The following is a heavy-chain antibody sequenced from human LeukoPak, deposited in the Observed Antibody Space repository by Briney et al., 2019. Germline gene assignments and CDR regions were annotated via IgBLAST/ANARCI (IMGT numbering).Heavy chain of an antibody. D-gene: IGHD6-13*01. J-gene: IGHJ4*02. CDR3: ARVWCSSSWYIDY. V-gene: IGHV3-30*02. Sequence: GGSLRLSCAASRFTFSSYGMHWVRQAPGKGLEWVAFIRYDGSNKYYADSVKGRFTISRDNSKNTLYLQMNSLRAEDTAVYYCARVWCSSSWYIDYWGQGTLVTVSS. CDR2: IRYDGSNK. CDR1: RFTFSSYG.